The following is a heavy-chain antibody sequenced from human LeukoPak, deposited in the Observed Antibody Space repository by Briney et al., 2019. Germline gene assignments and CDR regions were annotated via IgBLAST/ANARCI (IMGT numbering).Heavy chain of an antibody. CDR2: ISTSSSTI. J-gene: IGHJ4*02. CDR1: GFTFSSYS. D-gene: IGHD6-13*01. V-gene: IGHV3-48*04. CDR3: ARGASSWYEDY. Sequence: GSLLLSCAASGFTFSSYSMNWVRQAPGTGLEWVSYISTSSSTIYYADSVKGRFTISRDNAKNSLCLQMNSLRAEDTAVYYCARGASSWYEDYWGPGTLVTVSS.